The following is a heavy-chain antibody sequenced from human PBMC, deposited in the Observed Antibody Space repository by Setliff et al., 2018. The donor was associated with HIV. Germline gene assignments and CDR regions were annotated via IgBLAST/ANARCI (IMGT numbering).Heavy chain of an antibody. J-gene: IGHJ5*02. D-gene: IGHD7-27*01. Sequence: SETLSLTCSVSGGSISSRSYYWSWIRQPAGKGLEWIGRIYSSGSINYNPSLKSRVTMSVDTSKNQFSLKLTSVTAADTAVYYCARDLPELTGRSFDPWGQGMLVTVSS. V-gene: IGHV4-61*02. CDR3: ARDLPELTGRSFDP. CDR1: GGSISSRSYY. CDR2: IYSSGSI.